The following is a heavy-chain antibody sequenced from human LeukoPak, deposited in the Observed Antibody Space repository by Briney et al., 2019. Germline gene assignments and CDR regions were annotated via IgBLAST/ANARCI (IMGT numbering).Heavy chain of an antibody. CDR1: GYTFTSYG. CDR2: ISAYNGNT. CDR3: ARENTVTTSWFPYNWFDP. D-gene: IGHD4-17*01. J-gene: IGHJ5*02. Sequence: ASVKVSCKASGYTFTSYGISWVRQAPGQGLEWMGWISAYNGNTNYAQKLQGRVTMTTDTSTSTAYMELRSLRSDDTAVYYCARENTVTTSWFPYNWFDPWGQGTLVTVSS. V-gene: IGHV1-18*01.